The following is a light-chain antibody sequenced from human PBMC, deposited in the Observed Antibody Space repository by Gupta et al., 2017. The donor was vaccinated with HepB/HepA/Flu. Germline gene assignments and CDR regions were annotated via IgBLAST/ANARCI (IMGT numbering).Light chain of an antibody. CDR2: SNN. J-gene: IGLJ2*01. Sequence: QSVLLPPPSASGTPGQRVTLPCFGSSSNIGSNTVNWYQQLPGTAPKLLIYSNNQRPSGVPDRFSGSKSGTSASLAISGLQSEDEADYYCAAWDDSLNGVVFGGGTKLTVL. CDR1: SSNIGSNT. V-gene: IGLV1-44*01. CDR3: AAWDDSLNGVV.